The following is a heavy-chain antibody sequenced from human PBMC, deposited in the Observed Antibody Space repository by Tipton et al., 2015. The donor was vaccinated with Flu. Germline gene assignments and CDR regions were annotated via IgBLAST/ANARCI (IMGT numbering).Heavy chain of an antibody. Sequence: TLSLTCTVSGGSISTTTYNWAWIRQPPGKGLEWIGSIFYSGSTYYSPSLRSRITMSVDMSRNQFSLNLSSVTATDTAVYYCARRDYSNYVSDPKSWFDPWGQGTLVAVSS. V-gene: IGHV4-39*01. J-gene: IGHJ5*02. CDR3: ARRDYSNYVSDPKSWFDP. CDR2: IFYSGST. CDR1: GGSISTTTYN. D-gene: IGHD4-11*01.